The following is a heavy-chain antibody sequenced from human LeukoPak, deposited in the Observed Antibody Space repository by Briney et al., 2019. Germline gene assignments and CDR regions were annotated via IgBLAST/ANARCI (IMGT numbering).Heavy chain of an antibody. V-gene: IGHV4-34*01. D-gene: IGHD6-19*01. CDR1: GGSFSGYY. CDR2: INHSGST. Sequence: SETLSLTCAVYGGSFSGYYWSWIRQPPGKGLEWIGEINHSGSTKYNPSLKSRVTISVDTSKNQFSLKLSSVTAADTAVYYCARARSKYSSGSLDYWGQGTLVTVSS. CDR3: ARARSKYSSGSLDY. J-gene: IGHJ4*02.